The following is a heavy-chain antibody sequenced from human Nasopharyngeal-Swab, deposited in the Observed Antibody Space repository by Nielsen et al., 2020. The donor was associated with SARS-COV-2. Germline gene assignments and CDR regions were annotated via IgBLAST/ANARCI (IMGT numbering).Heavy chain of an antibody. J-gene: IGHJ6*02. CDR3: ARDFRQRWELLHYYYYYGMDV. CDR1: GYTFTSYA. Sequence: ASVKVSCKASGYTFTSYAMHWVRQAPGQRLEWMGWINAGNGNKKYSQKFQGRVTITRDTSASTAYMELSSLRSEDTAVYYCARDFRQRWELLHYYYYYGMDVWGQGTTVTVSS. D-gene: IGHD1-26*01. V-gene: IGHV1-3*01. CDR2: INAGNGNK.